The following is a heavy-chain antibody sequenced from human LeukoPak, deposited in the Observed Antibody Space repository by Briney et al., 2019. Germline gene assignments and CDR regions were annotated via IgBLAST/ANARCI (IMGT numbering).Heavy chain of an antibody. CDR1: GGSISIGGYY. V-gene: IGHV4-31*11. CDR2: TYYTGST. D-gene: IGHD3-10*01. J-gene: IGHJ4*02. Sequence: SQTLSLTCAVSGGSISIGGYYWSWIRQHPGKGLEWIGYTYYTGSTYYNPSLKSRVTISADTSKNQFSLNLSSVTAADTAVYYCARDPPGSGVNVDYWGQGTLVTVSS. CDR3: ARDPPGSGVNVDY.